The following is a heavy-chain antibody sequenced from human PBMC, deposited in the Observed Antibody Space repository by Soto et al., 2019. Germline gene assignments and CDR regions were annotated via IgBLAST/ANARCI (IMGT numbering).Heavy chain of an antibody. V-gene: IGHV4-59*06. J-gene: IGHJ6*02. D-gene: IGHD2-2*01. Sequence: PSETLSLTCTVSGGSISSYYWSWIRQHPGKGLEWIGYIYYSGSTYYNPSLKSRVTISVDTSKNQFSLKLSSVTAADTAVYYCARHVPYCSDTSHCAYGMDVWGQGTTVTVSS. CDR1: GGSISSYY. CDR3: ARHVPYCSDTSHCAYGMDV. CDR2: IYYSGST.